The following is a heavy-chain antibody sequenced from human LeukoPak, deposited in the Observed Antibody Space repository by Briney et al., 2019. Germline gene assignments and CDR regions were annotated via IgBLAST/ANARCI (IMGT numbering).Heavy chain of an antibody. V-gene: IGHV4-61*02. D-gene: IGHD6-19*01. CDR3: AREGGSGWFHFDIGYYFDY. Sequence: SQTLSLTCTVSGGSISSGSYYWSWIRQPAGKGLEWIGRIYTSGSTNYNPPLKSRVTISVDTSKNQFSLKLSSVTAAATAVYYCAREGGSGWFHFDIGYYFDYWGQGTLVTVSS. CDR1: GGSISSGSYY. CDR2: IYTSGST. J-gene: IGHJ4*02.